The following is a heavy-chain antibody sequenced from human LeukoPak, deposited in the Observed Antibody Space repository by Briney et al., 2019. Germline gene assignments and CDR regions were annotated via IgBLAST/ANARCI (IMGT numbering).Heavy chain of an antibody. D-gene: IGHD6-13*01. CDR2: IYTSGST. J-gene: IGHJ4*02. CDR3: ARESPGYSSSWYTPDN. V-gene: IGHV4-61*02. CDR1: GGSISSGSYY. Sequence: SETLSLTCTVSGGSISSGSYYWSWIRQPAGKGLEWIGRIYTSGSTNYNPSLKSRVTMSVDTSKNQFSLKLSSVTAADTAVYYCARESPGYSSSWYTPDNWGQGTLVTVSS.